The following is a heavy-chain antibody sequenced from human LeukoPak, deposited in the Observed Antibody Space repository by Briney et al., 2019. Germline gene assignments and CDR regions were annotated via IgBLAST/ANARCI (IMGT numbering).Heavy chain of an antibody. CDR3: AKDHSPYDSSGYSTALFDY. V-gene: IGHV3-43*01. Sequence: GGSLRLSCAASGFTFDDYTMHWVRQAPGKGLEWVSLISWDGGSTYYADSVKGRFTISRDNSKNSLYLQMNSLRTEDTALYYCAKDHSPYDSSGYSTALFDYWGQGTLVTVSS. J-gene: IGHJ4*02. CDR2: ISWDGGST. D-gene: IGHD3-22*01. CDR1: GFTFDDYT.